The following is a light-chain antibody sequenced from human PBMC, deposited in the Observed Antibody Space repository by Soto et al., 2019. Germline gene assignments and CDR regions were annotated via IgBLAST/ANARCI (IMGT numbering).Light chain of an antibody. CDR2: KDH. Sequence: QAVVTQPPSASGTPGQRVTISCSGTSSNIGSNYVHWYQQVPGTAPKLLIYKDHQRPSGVPDRVYGSKSGTSASLAISGLRSEHEADYYCATWDDRLSGPVFGGGTKVTVL. CDR3: ATWDDRLSGPV. J-gene: IGLJ2*01. CDR1: SSNIGSNY. V-gene: IGLV1-47*01.